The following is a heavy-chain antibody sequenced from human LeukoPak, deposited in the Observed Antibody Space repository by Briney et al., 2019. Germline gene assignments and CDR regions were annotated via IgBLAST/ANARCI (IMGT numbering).Heavy chain of an antibody. CDR1: GGSISSYY. J-gene: IGHJ4*02. V-gene: IGHV4-59*01. Sequence: SETLSLTCTVSGGSISSYYWSWIRQPPGKGLEWIGYIYYSGSTNYNPSLKSRVTISVDTSKNQSSLKLSSVTAADTAVYYCARVRGSLPGNYWGQGTLVTVSS. D-gene: IGHD1-26*01. CDR3: ARVRGSLPGNY. CDR2: IYYSGST.